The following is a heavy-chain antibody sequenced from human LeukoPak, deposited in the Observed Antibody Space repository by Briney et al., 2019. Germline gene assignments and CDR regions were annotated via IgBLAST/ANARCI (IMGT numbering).Heavy chain of an antibody. V-gene: IGHV3-23*01. CDR1: GFTFSSSA. CDR3: AKRVFAAAQDYFFDY. Sequence: GGSLRLSCAASGFTFSSSAMSWVRQAPGKGLERVSAVSSSGGSTFYADSVKGRFTISRDNSKNTLFLQMNSLRAEDTAIYYCAKRVFAAAQDYFFDYWGPGTLVTVSS. J-gene: IGHJ4*02. D-gene: IGHD2-15*01. CDR2: VSSSGGST.